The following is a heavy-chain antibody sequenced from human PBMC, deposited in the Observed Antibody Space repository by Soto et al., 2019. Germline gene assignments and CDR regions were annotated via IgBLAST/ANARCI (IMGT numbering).Heavy chain of an antibody. CDR3: AKGRRWLYLVIWFHP. Sequence: QVQLQQWGAGLLKPSETLSLTCAVYGGSFSGYYWSWIRQPPAKGLEWIGEINHSGSTNYNPSLKSRVTISVETSKNYFSLVLMSVSAVDRAVYYCAKGRRWLYLVIWFHPWGQGFLVTV. J-gene: IGHJ5*02. CDR2: INHSGST. CDR1: GGSFSGYY. V-gene: IGHV4-34*01. D-gene: IGHD2-21*01.